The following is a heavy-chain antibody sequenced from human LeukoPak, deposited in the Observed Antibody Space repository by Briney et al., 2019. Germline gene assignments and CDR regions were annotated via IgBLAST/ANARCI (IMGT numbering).Heavy chain of an antibody. CDR3: ARATYYDFWSGWRD. J-gene: IGHJ4*02. D-gene: IGHD3-3*01. Sequence: KPSETLSLTCTVSGGSISGYYWSWIRQSPGKRLQWIGYVYDTGSTNYNPSLKSRVSISIDESKNQFSLKLRSVTAADTAVYYCARATYYDFWSGWRDWGQGTLVTVSS. V-gene: IGHV4-59*01. CDR2: VYDTGST. CDR1: GGSISGYY.